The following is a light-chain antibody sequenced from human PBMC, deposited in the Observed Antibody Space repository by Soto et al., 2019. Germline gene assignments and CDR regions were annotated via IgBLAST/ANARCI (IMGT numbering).Light chain of an antibody. CDR2: AAS. CDR1: QSISSY. Sequence: DIQMTQSPSSLSASVGGRVTITCRASQSISSYLNWYQQKPGKAPKLLIYAASSLQSGVPSRFSGSGSGTDFTLTISSLQPEDFATYYCQQSYSTPPTTFGQGTKVDIK. CDR3: QQSYSTPPTT. J-gene: IGKJ1*01. V-gene: IGKV1-39*01.